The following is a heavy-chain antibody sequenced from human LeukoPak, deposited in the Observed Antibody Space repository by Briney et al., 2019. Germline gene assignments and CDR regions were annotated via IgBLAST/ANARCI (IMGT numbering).Heavy chain of an antibody. CDR1: GGSINSYY. CDR2: IYYNGNT. D-gene: IGHD1-26*01. J-gene: IGHJ6*02. Sequence: SETLSLTCTVSGGSINSYYWNWIRRPPGKGLEWIGYIYYNGNTNHSPSLKSRVTMSVDTSKNLFSLKVSSVTAADTAVYYCARGRSNYYGMDVWGQGTTVTVSS. CDR3: ARGRSNYYGMDV. V-gene: IGHV4-59*01.